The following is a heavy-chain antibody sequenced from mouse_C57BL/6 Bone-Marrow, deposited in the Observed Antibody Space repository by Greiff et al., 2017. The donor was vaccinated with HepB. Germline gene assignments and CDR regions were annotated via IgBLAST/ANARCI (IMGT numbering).Heavy chain of an antibody. Sequence: QVQLQQPGAELVRPGTSVKLSCKASGYTFTSYWMHWVKQRPGQGLEWIGVIDPSDSYTNYNQKFKGKATLTVDTSSSTAYMQLSSLTSEDSAVYYCAMGLRGGYWGQGTTLTVSS. CDR2: IDPSDSYT. V-gene: IGHV1-59*01. D-gene: IGHD2-4*01. CDR3: AMGLRGGY. J-gene: IGHJ2*01. CDR1: GYTFTSYW.